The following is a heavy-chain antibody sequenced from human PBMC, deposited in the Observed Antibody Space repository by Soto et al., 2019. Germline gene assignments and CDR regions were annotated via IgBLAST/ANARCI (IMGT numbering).Heavy chain of an antibody. CDR1: GGSISSYY. V-gene: IGHV4-59*01. Sequence: SETLSLTCTVSGGSISSYYWSWIRQPPGKGLEWIGYIYYSGSTNYNPSLKSRVTISVDTSKNQFSLKLSSVTAADTAVYYCARGVYYHFWSGFPSSYYYMDVWGKGTTVTVSS. CDR2: IYYSGST. CDR3: ARGVYYHFWSGFPSSYYYMDV. D-gene: IGHD3-3*01. J-gene: IGHJ6*03.